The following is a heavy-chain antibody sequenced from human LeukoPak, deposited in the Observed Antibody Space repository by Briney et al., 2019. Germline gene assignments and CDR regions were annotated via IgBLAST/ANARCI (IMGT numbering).Heavy chain of an antibody. J-gene: IGHJ4*02. Sequence: SETLSLTCTVSGGSISSYYWSWIRQPAGKGLEWIGRVYTSGSTNYNPSLKSRVTISVDKSKDQFSLKLSSVTAADTAVYYCARASVAAPGYFDYWGQGTLLTVSS. CDR1: GGSISSYY. D-gene: IGHD6-19*01. CDR3: ARASVAAPGYFDY. V-gene: IGHV4-4*07. CDR2: VYTSGST.